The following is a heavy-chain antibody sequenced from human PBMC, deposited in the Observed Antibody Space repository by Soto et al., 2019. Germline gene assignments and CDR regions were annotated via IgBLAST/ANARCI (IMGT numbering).Heavy chain of an antibody. CDR1: GFFFSTYA. CDR3: AHPRGYGVFDAVDI. Sequence: PGGSLRLSCAASGFFFSTYAMNWVRQSPGKGLEWVSAISNNGYDTYYAESVRGRFTISRDNSINTPYLQMSRLGTEDTAVYYCAHPRGYGVFDAVDIWGQGTMVTVSS. D-gene: IGHD4-17*01. J-gene: IGHJ3*02. CDR2: ISNNGYDT. V-gene: IGHV3-23*01.